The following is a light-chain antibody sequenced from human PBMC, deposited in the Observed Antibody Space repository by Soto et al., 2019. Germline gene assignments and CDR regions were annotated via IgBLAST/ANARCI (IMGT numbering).Light chain of an antibody. CDR2: DVR. CDR3: ISYTSSSTVI. Sequence: QSALTQPASVSGSPGQSITISCPGTSSDVGGYNFVSWYQQHPGKAPKFIIYDVRNRPSGVSNRFSGSRSGNTASLTISGLQAEDEADYYCISYTSSSTVIFGGGTKLTVL. J-gene: IGLJ2*01. V-gene: IGLV2-14*03. CDR1: SSDVGGYNF.